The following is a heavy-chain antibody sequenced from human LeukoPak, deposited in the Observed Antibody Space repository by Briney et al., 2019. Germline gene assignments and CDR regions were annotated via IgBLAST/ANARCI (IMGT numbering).Heavy chain of an antibody. V-gene: IGHV1-18*01. CDR3: ARVGAYYYDSSGYGHFDY. D-gene: IGHD3-22*01. J-gene: IGHJ4*02. CDR2: ISAYNGNT. CDR1: GYTFTSYG. Sequence: ASVKVSCKASGYTFTSYGISWVRQAPGQGLEWMGWISAYNGNTNYAQKLQGRVTMTTDTSTSTAYMELRSLRSEDTAVYYCARVGAYYYDSSGYGHFDYWGQGTLVTVSS.